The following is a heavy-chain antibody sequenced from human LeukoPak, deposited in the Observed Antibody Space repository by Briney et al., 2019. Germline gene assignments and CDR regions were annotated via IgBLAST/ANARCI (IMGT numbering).Heavy chain of an antibody. CDR3: ARLRDGYNYCYFQH. D-gene: IGHD5-24*01. V-gene: IGHV4-34*01. CDR2: INHSGST. J-gene: IGHJ1*01. CDR1: GGSFSGYY. Sequence: SETLSLTCAVYGGSFSGYYWSWIRQPPVKGLEWIGEINHSGSTNYNPSLKSRVTISVDTSKNQFSLKLNSVTAADTAVYYCARLRDGYNYCYFQHWGQGTLVTVSS.